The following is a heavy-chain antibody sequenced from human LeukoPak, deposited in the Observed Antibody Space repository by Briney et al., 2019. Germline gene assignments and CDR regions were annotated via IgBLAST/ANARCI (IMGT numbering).Heavy chain of an antibody. J-gene: IGHJ3*02. D-gene: IGHD2-15*01. CDR2: ISGSGGST. V-gene: IGHV3-23*01. Sequence: PGGSLRLSCAASGFTFSSYAMSWVRQAPGKGLVWVSAISGSGGSTYYADSVKGRFTISRDNSKNTLYLQMNSLRAEDTAVYYCAKTVVVVAATAPFDAFDIWGQGTMVTVSS. CDR3: AKTVVVVAATAPFDAFDI. CDR1: GFTFSSYA.